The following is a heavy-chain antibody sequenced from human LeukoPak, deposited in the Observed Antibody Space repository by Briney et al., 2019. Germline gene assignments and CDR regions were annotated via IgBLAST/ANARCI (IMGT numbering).Heavy chain of an antibody. V-gene: IGHV3-30*18. J-gene: IGHJ4*02. CDR3: AKEHGSGSFDY. D-gene: IGHD3-10*01. CDR2: ISYDGSNK. CDR1: GFTFSDYG. Sequence: GGSLRLSCAASGFTFSDYGMHWVRQAPGKGLEWVAVISYDGSNKYYADSVKGRFTISRDNSKNTLYLQMNSLRAEDTAVYYCAKEHGSGSFDYWGQGTLVTVSS.